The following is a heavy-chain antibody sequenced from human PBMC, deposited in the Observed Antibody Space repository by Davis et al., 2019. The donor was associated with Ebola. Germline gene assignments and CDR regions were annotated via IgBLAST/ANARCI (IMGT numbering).Heavy chain of an antibody. V-gene: IGHV1-2*06. CDR1: GYTFTGNY. CDR2: INPNSGGT. CDR3: ARAQFPTTSDH. J-gene: IGHJ4*02. D-gene: IGHD1-1*01. Sequence: AALVKVSCKASGYTFTGNYIQWVRQAPGQGLEWMGRINPNSGGTNYAQKFQGRVTMSRDTSTSTAYMELSRLRSDDTAVYYCARAQFPTTSDHWGQGTLVTVSS.